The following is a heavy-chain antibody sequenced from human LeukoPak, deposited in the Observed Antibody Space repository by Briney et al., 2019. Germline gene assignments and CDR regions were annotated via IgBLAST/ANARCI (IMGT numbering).Heavy chain of an antibody. V-gene: IGHV4-39*01. CDR1: GGSISSSSYY. D-gene: IGHD3-9*01. Sequence: PSGTLSLTCAVSGGSISSSSYYWGWIRQPPGKGLEWIGSIYYSGSTYYNPSLKSRVTISVDTSKNQFSLKLSSVTAADTAVYYCARPAVLRYFDWFLGQGAFDIRGQGTMVTVSS. CDR2: IYYSGST. CDR3: ARPAVLRYFDWFLGQGAFDI. J-gene: IGHJ3*02.